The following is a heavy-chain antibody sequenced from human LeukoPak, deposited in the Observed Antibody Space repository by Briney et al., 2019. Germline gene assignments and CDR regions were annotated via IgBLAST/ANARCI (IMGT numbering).Heavy chain of an antibody. CDR3: ARAAVSSGYYSFDY. CDR1: GYTFAGYY. CDR2: INPNSGGT. D-gene: IGHD3-22*01. J-gene: IGHJ4*02. Sequence: ASVKVSCKASGYTFAGYYMHWVRQAPGQGLEWMGWINPNSGGTSYAQKFQGRVTMTRDTSISTAYMELSRLRSDDTAVYYCARAAVSSGYYSFDYWGQGTLVTVSS. V-gene: IGHV1-2*02.